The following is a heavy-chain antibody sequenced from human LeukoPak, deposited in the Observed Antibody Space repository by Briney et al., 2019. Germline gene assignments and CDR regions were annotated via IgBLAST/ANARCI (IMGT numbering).Heavy chain of an antibody. J-gene: IGHJ4*02. CDR1: GGSFSGYY. CDR2: INHSGST. V-gene: IGHV4-34*01. D-gene: IGHD4-17*01. Sequence: SETLSLTCAVYGGSFSGYYWSWIRQPPGKGLEWIGEINHSGSTNYNPSLKSRVTISVDTSKNQFSLKLSSVTAADTAVYYCARETVTTGLWGQGTLVTVSS. CDR3: ARETVTTGL.